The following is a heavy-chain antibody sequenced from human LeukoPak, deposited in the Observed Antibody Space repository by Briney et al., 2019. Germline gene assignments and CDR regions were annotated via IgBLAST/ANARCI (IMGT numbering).Heavy chain of an antibody. CDR3: ARAESLEVAALDY. CDR2: IIPIFGTA. V-gene: IGHV1-69*13. Sequence: ASVKVSCKASGGTFSSYAISWVRQAPGQGLEWMGGIIPIFGTANYAQKFQGRVTITADESTSTAYMELGSLRSEDTAVYYCARAESLEVAALDYWGQGTLVTVSS. D-gene: IGHD2-15*01. J-gene: IGHJ4*02. CDR1: GGTFSSYA.